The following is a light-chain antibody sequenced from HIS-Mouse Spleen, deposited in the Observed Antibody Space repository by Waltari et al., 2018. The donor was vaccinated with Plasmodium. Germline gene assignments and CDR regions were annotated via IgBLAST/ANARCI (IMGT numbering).Light chain of an antibody. J-gene: IGLJ2*01. CDR2: EGS. CDR1: SSAVGSSNL. Sequence: QSALTQPASVSGSPGQSIPISCTGTSSAVGSSNLVPWYQQHPGKAPKLMIYEGSKRPSGVSNRFSGSKSGNTASLTISGLQAEDEADYYCCSYAGSSTFVVFGGGTKLTVL. V-gene: IGLV2-23*03. CDR3: CSYAGSSTFVV.